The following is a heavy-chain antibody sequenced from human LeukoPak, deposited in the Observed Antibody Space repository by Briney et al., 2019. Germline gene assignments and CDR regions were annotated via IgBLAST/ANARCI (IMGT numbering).Heavy chain of an antibody. CDR3: ARLSSVTYCSGGSCSRGGYDY. J-gene: IGHJ4*02. D-gene: IGHD2-15*01. CDR1: GGSITSSPYY. V-gene: IGHV4-39*01. Sequence: SETLSLTCTVSGGSITSSPYYWGWIRQAPGKALEWIANIYYSGTTAYNPSLKSRVTISVDTPKNQFSLELTSVTAADTAVYYCARLSSVTYCSGGSCSRGGYDYWGQGTLVTASS. CDR2: IYYSGTT.